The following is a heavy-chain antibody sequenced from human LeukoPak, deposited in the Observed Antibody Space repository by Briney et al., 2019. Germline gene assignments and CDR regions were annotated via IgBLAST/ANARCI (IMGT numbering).Heavy chain of an antibody. V-gene: IGHV4-39*01. CDR1: GVSISGSNSY. CDR3: ARQTGSGLFTLP. J-gene: IGHJ4*02. Sequence: SETLSLTCTVSGVSISGSNSYWGWIRQPPGKGLEWIGSIYYTGNTYYNASLKSRVTISIDTSKNQISLRLTSVTAADTAMYYCARQTGSGLFTLPGGQGTLVTVSS. CDR2: IYYTGNT. D-gene: IGHD3/OR15-3a*01.